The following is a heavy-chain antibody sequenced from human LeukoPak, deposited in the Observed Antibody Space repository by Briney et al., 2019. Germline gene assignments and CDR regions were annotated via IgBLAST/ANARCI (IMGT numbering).Heavy chain of an antibody. CDR2: IIAITVVT. V-gene: IGHV1-2*02. J-gene: IGHJ5*02. Sequence: GASVRGSCKTSGFIFTGYYIHSARQGPGQGLERMGWIIAITVVTYYTDQFQGRVCMTRDTSISKVYMKLSSLRSDDTAVYYCARYMTPTIAAENWCDPWGQGTLITVSS. CDR1: GFIFTGYY. D-gene: IGHD6-13*01. CDR3: ARYMTPTIAAENWCDP.